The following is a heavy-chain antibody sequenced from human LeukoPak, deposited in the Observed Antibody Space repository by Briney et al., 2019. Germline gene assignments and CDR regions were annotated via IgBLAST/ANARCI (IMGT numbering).Heavy chain of an antibody. CDR2: ITSNGGST. CDR1: GFTFNTYA. V-gene: IGHV3-64*01. D-gene: IGHD3-22*01. J-gene: IGHJ4*02. Sequence: GGSLRLSCAASGFTFNTYAMLWVRQAPGKGLEYVSAITSNGGSTYYANSVKGRFTISRDNSKNTLYLQMGSLRPEDMAVYYCARAVSSGYYYGWGQGTLVTVSS. CDR3: ARAVSSGYYYG.